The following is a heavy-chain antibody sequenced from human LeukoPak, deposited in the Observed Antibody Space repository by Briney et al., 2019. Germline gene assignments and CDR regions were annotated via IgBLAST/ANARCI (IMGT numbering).Heavy chain of an antibody. D-gene: IGHD3-9*01. CDR3: ARHLYYDILTGYYSRYNWFDP. Sequence: SETLSLTCTVSGYSISSGYYWSWIRQPPGKGLEWIGEINHSGSTNYNPSLKSRVTISVDTSKNQFSLKLSSVTAADTAVYYCARHLYYDILTGYYSRYNWFDPWGQGTLVTVSS. J-gene: IGHJ5*02. V-gene: IGHV4-38-2*02. CDR1: GYSISSGYY. CDR2: INHSGST.